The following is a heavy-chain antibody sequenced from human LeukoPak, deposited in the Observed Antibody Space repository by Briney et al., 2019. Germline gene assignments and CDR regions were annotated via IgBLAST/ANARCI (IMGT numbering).Heavy chain of an antibody. CDR3: AKGTNLYSSEFDC. CDR1: GFTFSSYG. V-gene: IGHV3-30*18. D-gene: IGHD6-19*01. Sequence: PGGSLRLSCAASGFTFSSYGMHWVRQAPGKGLEWVAVISYDGSNKYYADSVKGRFTISRDNSKNTLYLQMNSLRAEDTAVYYCAKGTNLYSSEFDCWGQGTLVTVSS. CDR2: ISYDGSNK. J-gene: IGHJ4*02.